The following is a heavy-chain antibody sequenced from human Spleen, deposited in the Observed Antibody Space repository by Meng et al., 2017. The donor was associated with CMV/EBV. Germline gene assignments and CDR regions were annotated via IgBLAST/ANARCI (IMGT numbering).Heavy chain of an antibody. Sequence: GESLKISCAASGFTFSDYYMSWIRQAPGKGLEWVSYISSSGSTIYYADSVKGRFTISRDNAKNSLYLQMNSLRAEDTAVYYCARDCGGDCPQISDLWGQGVLVTVSS. CDR3: ARDCGGDCPQISDL. CDR1: GFTFSDYY. D-gene: IGHD2-21*01. CDR2: ISSSGSTI. V-gene: IGHV3-11*01. J-gene: IGHJ4*02.